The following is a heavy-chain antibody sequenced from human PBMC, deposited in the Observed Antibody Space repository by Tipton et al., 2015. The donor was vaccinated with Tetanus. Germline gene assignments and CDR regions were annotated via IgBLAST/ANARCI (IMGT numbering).Heavy chain of an antibody. Sequence: SLRLSCAASGFTFDDSAMHWVRQAPGKGLEWVSGITWNSDSRGYADSVKGRFTISRDNAKNSLYLQMNSLRPEDTALYYCTKGAWFVWWGQGTLVTVSS. V-gene: IGHV3-9*01. CDR2: ITWNSDSR. J-gene: IGHJ4*02. CDR3: TKGAWFVW. D-gene: IGHD3-9*01. CDR1: GFTFDDSA.